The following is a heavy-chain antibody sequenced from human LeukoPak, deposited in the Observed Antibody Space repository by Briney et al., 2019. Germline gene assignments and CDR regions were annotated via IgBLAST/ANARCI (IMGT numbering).Heavy chain of an antibody. CDR2: ISGSSSTI. Sequence: GGSPRLSCAASGFTFSSYSINWARQAPGKGLEWVSYISGSSSTIYYADSVKGRFTISRDNAKNSLYLQMNSLRAEDTAVYYCATLDTAMDVWGQGTTVTVSS. CDR1: GFTFSSYS. CDR3: ATLDTAMDV. D-gene: IGHD5-18*01. V-gene: IGHV3-48*01. J-gene: IGHJ6*02.